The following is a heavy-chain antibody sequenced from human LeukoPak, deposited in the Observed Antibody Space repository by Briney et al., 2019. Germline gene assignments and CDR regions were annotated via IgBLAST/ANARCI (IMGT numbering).Heavy chain of an antibody. CDR3: ARDRGGSSYYSDY. V-gene: IGHV3-7*01. CDR2: IKQDGSEK. CDR1: GFTFSSYW. D-gene: IGHD1-26*01. Sequence: PGGSLRLSCAASGFTFSSYWMSWVRQAPGKGMEWVANIKQDGSEKYYVDSVKGRFTISRDNAKNSLYLQMNSLRAEDTAVYYCARDRGGSSYYSDYWGQGTLVTVSS. J-gene: IGHJ4*02.